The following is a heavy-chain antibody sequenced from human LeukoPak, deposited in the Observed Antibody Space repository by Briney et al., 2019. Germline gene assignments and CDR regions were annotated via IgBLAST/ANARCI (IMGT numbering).Heavy chain of an antibody. Sequence: GGSLRLSCAASGFTFSSYGMHWVRQAPGKGLEWVAFIRYDGSNKYYADSVKGRFTISRDNSKNTLYLQMNSLRAEDTAVYYCAKALGAAAGLALGYWGQGTLVTVSS. V-gene: IGHV3-30*02. CDR3: AKALGAAAGLALGY. CDR1: GFTFSSYG. CDR2: IRYDGSNK. J-gene: IGHJ4*02. D-gene: IGHD6-13*01.